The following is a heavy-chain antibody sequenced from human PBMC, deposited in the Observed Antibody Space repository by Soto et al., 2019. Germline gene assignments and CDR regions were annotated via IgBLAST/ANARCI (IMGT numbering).Heavy chain of an antibody. CDR2: LSWNSGSI. D-gene: IGHD6-13*01. J-gene: IGHJ3*02. CDR3: VKDRSSWGDAFDI. CDR1: GFIFDDYA. V-gene: IGHV3-9*01. Sequence: EVQLVESGGGLVQPGGSLKLSCAASGFIFDDYAMHWVRQAPGKGLEWVSGLSWNSGSIAYADSVKGRFTISRDNATNSLYLQMNSLRAEDTALYYCVKDRSSWGDAFDIWGQGTMVTVSS.